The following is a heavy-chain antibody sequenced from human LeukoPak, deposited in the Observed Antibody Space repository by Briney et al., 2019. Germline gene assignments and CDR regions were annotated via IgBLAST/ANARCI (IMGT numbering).Heavy chain of an antibody. CDR3: ARMNLAVAGTFDP. D-gene: IGHD6-19*01. V-gene: IGHV3-66*01. CDR2: IYSGGST. J-gene: IGHJ5*02. Sequence: GGSLRLSCAASGFIVSSNYMSWVRQAPGKGLEWVSVIYSGGSTYYADSVKGRFTISRDNSKNTLYLQMNSLRAEDTAVYYCARMNLAVAGTFDPWGQGTLVTVSS. CDR1: GFIVSSNY.